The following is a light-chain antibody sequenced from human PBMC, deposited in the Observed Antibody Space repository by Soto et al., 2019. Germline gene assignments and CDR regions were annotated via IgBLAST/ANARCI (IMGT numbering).Light chain of an antibody. CDR1: SSDVGGYNY. J-gene: IGLJ1*01. CDR2: DVS. V-gene: IGLV2-14*03. Sequence: QSALTQPASVSGSPGLSITIFCTGTSSDVGGYNYVSWYQQHPGKAPKLMIYDVSNRPSGVSNRFSGSKSGNTASLTISGLQAEDEADYYCTSYTTSSTQVFGTGTKVTVL. CDR3: TSYTTSSTQV.